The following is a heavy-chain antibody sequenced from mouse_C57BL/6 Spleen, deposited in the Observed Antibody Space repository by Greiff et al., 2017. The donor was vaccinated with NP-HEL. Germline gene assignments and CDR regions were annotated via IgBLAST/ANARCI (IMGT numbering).Heavy chain of an antibody. J-gene: IGHJ4*01. V-gene: IGHV5-9-1*02. Sequence: EVQVVESGEGLVKPGGSLKLSCAASGFTFSSYAMSWVRQTPEKRLEWVAYISSGGDYIYYADTVKGRFTISRDNARNTLYLQMSSLKSEDTAMYYCTREDYGSSYDAMDYWGQGTSVTVSS. CDR1: GFTFSSYA. D-gene: IGHD1-1*01. CDR3: TREDYGSSYDAMDY. CDR2: ISSGGDYI.